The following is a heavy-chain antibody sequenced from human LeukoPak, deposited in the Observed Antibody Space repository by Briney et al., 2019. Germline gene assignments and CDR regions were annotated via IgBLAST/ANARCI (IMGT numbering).Heavy chain of an antibody. CDR1: GFTFSSYG. CDR2: ISGSGVST. J-gene: IGHJ5*02. D-gene: IGHD2-21*01. CDR3: AKGLYGDTFLNWFDP. V-gene: IGHV3-23*01. Sequence: GGSLRLSCAASGFTFSSYGMSWVRQAPGKGLKWVSGISGSGVSTYYADSVKGRFTVSRDNSKNTMFLQMNSLRAEDAAVYYCAKGLYGDTFLNWFDPWGQGTLVTVSS.